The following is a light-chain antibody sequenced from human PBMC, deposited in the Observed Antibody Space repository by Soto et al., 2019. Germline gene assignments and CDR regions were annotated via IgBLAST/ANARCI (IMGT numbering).Light chain of an antibody. V-gene: IGKV1-5*01. Sequence: IQRTQSPSTLSASVGDRVTITCRASQTISTWLAWYQHKPGKAPNLLIYDASTLMSGVPSRFSGSGSGTEFTLTISSLQPGDFATYYCQQSETYPLTFGQGTRLEIK. CDR2: DAS. J-gene: IGKJ5*01. CDR1: QTISTW. CDR3: QQSETYPLT.